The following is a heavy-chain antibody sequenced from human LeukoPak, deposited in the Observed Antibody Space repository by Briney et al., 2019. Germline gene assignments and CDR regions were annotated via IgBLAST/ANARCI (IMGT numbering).Heavy chain of an antibody. J-gene: IGHJ4*02. CDR3: ARQNYGAAPLRY. D-gene: IGHD4/OR15-4a*01. CDR1: GYTFTGYY. CDR2: INPNSGGT. V-gene: IGHV1-2*02. Sequence: ASVKVSCKASGYTFTGYYMHWVRQAPGQGLEWMGWINPNSGGTNYAQKFQGRVTISVDTSKNQFSLKLSSVTAADTAVYYCARQNYGAAPLRYWGQGTLVTVSS.